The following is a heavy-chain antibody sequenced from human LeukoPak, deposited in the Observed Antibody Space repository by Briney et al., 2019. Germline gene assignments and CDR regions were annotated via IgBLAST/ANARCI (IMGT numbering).Heavy chain of an antibody. CDR3: ARSYCSSTTCGFDP. Sequence: GGSLRLSCAASGFTFSSYAMSWVRQAPGKGLEWVSAISTSSSYIYYADSLKGRFTISRDNAKNSLYLQMNSLRAEDTAVYYCARSYCSSTTCGFDPWGQGTLVTVSS. CDR2: ISTSSSYI. D-gene: IGHD2-2*01. J-gene: IGHJ5*02. CDR1: GFTFSSYA. V-gene: IGHV3-21*01.